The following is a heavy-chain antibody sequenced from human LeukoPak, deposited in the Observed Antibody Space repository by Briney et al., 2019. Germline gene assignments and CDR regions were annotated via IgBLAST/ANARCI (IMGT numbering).Heavy chain of an antibody. J-gene: IGHJ4*02. D-gene: IGHD1-26*01. CDR2: ISYDGSNQ. CDR3: ARVSGSPIVFEY. V-gene: IGHV3-30*03. Sequence: GGTLRLSCAASGFTFSSYGMHWVRQAPGKGLEWVAVISYDGSNQYYADSVKGRFTISRDNAKNLLFLQMHSLRDEDTAVYYCARVSGSPIVFEYWGQGTLVTVSS. CDR1: GFTFSSYG.